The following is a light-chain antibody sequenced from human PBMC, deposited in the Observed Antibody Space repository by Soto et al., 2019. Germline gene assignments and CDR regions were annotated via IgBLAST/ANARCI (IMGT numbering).Light chain of an antibody. CDR1: QGISSY. CDR2: AAS. V-gene: IGKV1-9*01. CDR3: QQVNNYPLT. J-gene: IGKJ5*01. Sequence: DIQLTQSPSFLSASVGDRVTITCRASQGISSYLAWYQQKPGKAPRLLIYAASTLQSEVPSRFSGSGSGTEFTLTISSLQPEDFATYYCQQVNNYPLTFGQGTRLEI.